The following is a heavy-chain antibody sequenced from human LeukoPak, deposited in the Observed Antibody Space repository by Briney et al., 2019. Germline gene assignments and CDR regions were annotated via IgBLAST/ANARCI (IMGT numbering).Heavy chain of an antibody. Sequence: PSETLSPICTVSGGSISSGSNYWSWIRQPAGKGLEWIGRIYTSGSTNYNPSLKSRVTISVDTSKNQFSLKLSSVTAADTAVYYCARAGGYSYGGDYFDYWGQGTLVTVSS. CDR3: ARAGGYSYGGDYFDY. CDR2: IYTSGST. D-gene: IGHD5-18*01. V-gene: IGHV4-61*02. J-gene: IGHJ4*02. CDR1: GGSISSGSNY.